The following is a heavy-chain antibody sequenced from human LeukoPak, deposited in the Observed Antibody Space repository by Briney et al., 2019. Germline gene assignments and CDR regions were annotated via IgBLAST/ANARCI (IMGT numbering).Heavy chain of an antibody. CDR1: GGSISSSSYY. CDR2: IYYSGST. D-gene: IGHD1-26*01. V-gene: IGHV4-39*01. Sequence: PSETLSLTCTVSGGSISSSSYYWGWIRQPPGKGLEWIGSIYYSGSTYYNPSLKSRVTISVDTSKNQFSLKLSSVTAADTAVYYCARHRTYSGSYYLFDYWGQGTLVTVSS. J-gene: IGHJ4*02. CDR3: ARHRTYSGSYYLFDY.